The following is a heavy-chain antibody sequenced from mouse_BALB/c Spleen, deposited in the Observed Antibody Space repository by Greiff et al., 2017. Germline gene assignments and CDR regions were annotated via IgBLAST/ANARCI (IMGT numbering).Heavy chain of an antibody. CDR3: ARHGGGYPFAY. CDR1: GFAFSSYD. D-gene: IGHD2-2*01. CDR2: ISSGGGST. V-gene: IGHV5-12-1*01. J-gene: IGHJ3*01. Sequence: EVQLVESGGGLVKPGGSLKLSCAASGFAFSSYDMSWVRQTPEKRLEWVAYISSGGGSTYYPDTVKGRFTISRDNAKNTLYLQMSSLKSEDTAMYYCARHGGGYPFAYWGQGTLVTVSA.